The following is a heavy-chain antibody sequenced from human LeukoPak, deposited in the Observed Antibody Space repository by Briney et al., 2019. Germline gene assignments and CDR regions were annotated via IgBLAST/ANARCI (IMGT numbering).Heavy chain of an antibody. CDR2: IKQDGSEK. D-gene: IGHD3-3*01. J-gene: IGHJ6*02. Sequence: GGSLRLSCAASGFTFSSYWMSWVRQAPGKGLEWVANIKQDGSEKYYVDSVKGRFTISRDNAKNSLYLQMNSLRAEDTAVYHCASSPLEYDFWSGRYYYYGMDVWGQGTTVTVSS. CDR3: ASSPLEYDFWSGRYYYYGMDV. V-gene: IGHV3-7*01. CDR1: GFTFSSYW.